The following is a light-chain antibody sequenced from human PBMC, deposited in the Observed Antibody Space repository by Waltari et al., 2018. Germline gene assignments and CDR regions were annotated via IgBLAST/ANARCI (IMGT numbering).Light chain of an antibody. CDR2: DAS. V-gene: IGKV1-33*01. CDR1: QDITTS. J-gene: IGKJ2*01. CDR3: QQFHSLPYT. Sequence: DIQMTQSPSSLSASVGDRVTFTCQGTQDITTSLSWFQQKPGEAPRLLIYDASTLQPGVPSRFSGTGSATGFSLTITSRQLDDSATYYCQQFHSLPYTVARGTKLHIK.